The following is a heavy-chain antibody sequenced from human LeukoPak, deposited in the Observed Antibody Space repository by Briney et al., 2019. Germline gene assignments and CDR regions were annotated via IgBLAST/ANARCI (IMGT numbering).Heavy chain of an antibody. D-gene: IGHD3-3*01. CDR3: ARDRASGSGYYNPLDY. V-gene: IGHV3-30*01. CDR1: GFTFSSYA. Sequence: GGSLRLPCAASGFTFSSYAMHWVRQAPGKGLEWVAVISYDGSNKYYADSVKGRFTISRDNSKNTLYLQMNSLRAEDTAVYYCARDRASGSGYYNPLDYWGQGTLVTVSS. CDR2: ISYDGSNK. J-gene: IGHJ4*02.